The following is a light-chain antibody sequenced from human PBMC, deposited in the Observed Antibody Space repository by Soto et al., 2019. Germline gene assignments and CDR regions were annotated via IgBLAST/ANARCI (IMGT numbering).Light chain of an antibody. CDR2: EVS. CDR3: SSYTSSSLYV. CDR1: SSDVGGYNY. Sequence: QSALTQPASVSGSPGQSITISCTGTSSDVGGYNYVSWYQQHPGKAPKLMIYEVSNRPSGVSNRFSGSKSGNTASLTISGLQAEDEAHYYCSSYTSSSLYVFGTGTKATVL. V-gene: IGLV2-14*01. J-gene: IGLJ1*01.